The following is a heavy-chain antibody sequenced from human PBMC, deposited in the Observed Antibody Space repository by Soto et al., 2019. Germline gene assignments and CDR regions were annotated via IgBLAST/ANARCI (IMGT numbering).Heavy chain of an antibody. J-gene: IGHJ5*02. CDR1: GFTFSNTW. V-gene: IGHV3-15*07. Sequence: GGSLRLSCAASGFTFSNTWMNWVRQAPGKGLEWVGRIKSKTDGGTTDYAAPVKGRFTISRDDSKNTLYLQMNSLKTEDTAVYYCTTDPLRFLPFDPWGQGTLVTVSS. CDR2: IKSKTDGGTT. CDR3: TTDPLRFLPFDP. D-gene: IGHD3-3*01.